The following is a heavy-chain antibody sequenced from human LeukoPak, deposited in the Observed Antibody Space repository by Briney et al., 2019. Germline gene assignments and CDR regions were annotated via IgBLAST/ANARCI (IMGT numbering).Heavy chain of an antibody. CDR3: ARETPAVRNNCFDP. CDR2: VSYSGTT. Sequence: PSETLSLTCTVSVGSISSSTYYWGWVRHPPGKGMVWGGSVSYSGTTYYNTSLRSRVTISIDTSRNQFSLKVTSVTAADTAVYYCARETPAVRNNCFDPWGQGTLVTVSS. V-gene: IGHV4-39*02. J-gene: IGHJ5*02. D-gene: IGHD2-2*01. CDR1: VGSISSSTYY.